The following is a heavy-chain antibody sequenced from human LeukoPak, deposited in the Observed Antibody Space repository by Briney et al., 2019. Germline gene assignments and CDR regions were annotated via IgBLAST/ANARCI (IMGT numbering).Heavy chain of an antibody. J-gene: IGHJ4*02. D-gene: IGHD4-17*01. Sequence: GGSLRLSCEASGFAFSSLRMHWVRQAPGKGLMWVSYINSDGSSTNYADSVKGRFTISRDNAKNMLYLQMNSLRAGDTAVYYCVRGGYGSIDYWGQGTLVTVSS. CDR3: VRGGYGSIDY. V-gene: IGHV3-74*01. CDR2: INSDGSST. CDR1: GFAFSSLR.